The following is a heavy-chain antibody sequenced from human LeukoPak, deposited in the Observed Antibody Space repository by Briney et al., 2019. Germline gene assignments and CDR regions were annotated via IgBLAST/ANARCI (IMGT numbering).Heavy chain of an antibody. CDR3: ARGPKIGYCSSTSCYSSSYYYMDV. D-gene: IGHD2-2*02. V-gene: IGHV1-8*03. CDR1: GYTFTSYD. CDR2: MNPNSGNT. J-gene: IGHJ6*03. Sequence: GASVKVSCKASGYTFTSYDINWVRQATGQGLEWMGWMNPNSGNTGYAQKFQGRVTITRNTSISTAYMELSSLRSEDTAVYYCARGPKIGYCSSTSCYSSSYYYMDVWGKGTTVTASS.